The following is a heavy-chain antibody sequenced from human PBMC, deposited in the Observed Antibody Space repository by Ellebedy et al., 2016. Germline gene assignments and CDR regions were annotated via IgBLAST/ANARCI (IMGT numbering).Heavy chain of an antibody. CDR2: ISGSGGST. CDR3: AKDRGRDYGDYGDAFDI. J-gene: IGHJ3*02. D-gene: IGHD4-17*01. CDR1: GFTFSGYA. Sequence: GESLKISXAASGFTFSGYAMSWVRQAPGKGLEWVSAISGSGGSTYYADSVKGRFTISRDNSKNTLYLQMNSLRAEDTAVYYCAKDRGRDYGDYGDAFDIWGQGTMVTVSS. V-gene: IGHV3-23*01.